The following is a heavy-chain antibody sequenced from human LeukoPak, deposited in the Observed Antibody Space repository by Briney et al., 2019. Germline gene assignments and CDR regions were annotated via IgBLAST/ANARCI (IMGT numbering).Heavy chain of an antibody. D-gene: IGHD2-15*01. CDR3: ARDGHCSGGSCYADAFDI. V-gene: IGHV4-39*02. Sequence: PSETLSLTCTVSGGSISSSSYYWGWIRQPPGKGLEWIGSIYYSGSTYYNPSLKSRVTISVDTSKNQFSLKLSSVTAADTAVYYCARDGHCSGGSCYADAFDIWGQGTMVTVSS. J-gene: IGHJ3*02. CDR2: IYYSGST. CDR1: GGSISSSSYY.